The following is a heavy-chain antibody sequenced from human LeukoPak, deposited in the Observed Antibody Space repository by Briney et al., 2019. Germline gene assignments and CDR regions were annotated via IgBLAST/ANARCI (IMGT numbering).Heavy chain of an antibody. CDR3: AGVPGFLVRGVTTYYYYYMDV. CDR2: IYYSGST. D-gene: IGHD3-10*01. Sequence: PSETLSLTCTVSGGSISSHYWSWIRQPPGKGLEWIGYIYYSGSTNYNPSLKSRVTISVDTSKNQFSLKLSSVTAADTAVYYCAGVPGFLVRGVTTYYYYYMDVWGKGTTVTVSS. CDR1: GGSISSHY. J-gene: IGHJ6*03. V-gene: IGHV4-59*11.